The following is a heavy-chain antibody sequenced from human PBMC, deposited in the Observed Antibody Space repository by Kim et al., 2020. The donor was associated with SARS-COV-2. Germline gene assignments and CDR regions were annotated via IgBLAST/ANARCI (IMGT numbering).Heavy chain of an antibody. CDR2: ISDDGINK. V-gene: IGHV3-30*04. Sequence: GGSLRLSCAASGFTFSSYAMHWVRQAPGKGLEWVAIISDDGINKYYADSVKGRFTISRDSSKNTLYLQMNSLRAEDTAVYYCAKASGRGGGAFDFWGQGT. J-gene: IGHJ3*01. CDR1: GFTFSSYA. D-gene: IGHD2-21*01. CDR3: AKASGRGGGAFDF.